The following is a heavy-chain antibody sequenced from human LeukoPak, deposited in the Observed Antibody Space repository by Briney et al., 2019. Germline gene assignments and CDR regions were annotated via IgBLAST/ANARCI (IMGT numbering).Heavy chain of an antibody. Sequence: GGSLRLSCAASGVTFSSYALSWVRQAPGKGLEWVSTISGGGGGTYYADSVKGRFTISRDNSKNTLYLQMNSLRAEDTAIYYCAKTGDSSGYSYFYNYMDVWGRGTTVTVSS. D-gene: IGHD3-22*01. J-gene: IGHJ6*03. V-gene: IGHV3-23*01. CDR1: GVTFSSYA. CDR3: AKTGDSSGYSYFYNYMDV. CDR2: ISGGGGGT.